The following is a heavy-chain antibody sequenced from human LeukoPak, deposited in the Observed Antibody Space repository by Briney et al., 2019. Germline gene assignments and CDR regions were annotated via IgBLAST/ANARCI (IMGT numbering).Heavy chain of an antibody. CDR2: ISTNGDST. J-gene: IGHJ6*02. CDR1: GFTFSSFA. CDR3: ARDRPSYYDFWSGYYGMDV. D-gene: IGHD3-3*01. V-gene: IGHV3-64*04. Sequence: GGSLRLSCSASGFTFSSFAMHWVRQAPGKGLEYVSAISTNGDSTYYADSVKGRFTISRDNSKNTLYLQMNSLRAEDTAVYYCARDRPSYYDFWSGYYGMDVWGQGTTVTVSS.